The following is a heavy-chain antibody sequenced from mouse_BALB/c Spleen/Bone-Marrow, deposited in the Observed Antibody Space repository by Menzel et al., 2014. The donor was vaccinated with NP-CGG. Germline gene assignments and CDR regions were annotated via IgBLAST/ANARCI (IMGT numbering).Heavy chain of an antibody. CDR2: IYPANFNT. Sequence: VQLQQSGAELVKPGASVKLSCTASGFNIKDTYMHWVKQRPEQGLEWIGRIYPANFNTKYDPKFQGKATITADTSSNTALLQLRSLKSEDTAVYFCARCSLLRQAIDYWGQGPALTVSS. CDR3: ARCSLLRQAIDY. V-gene: IGHV14-3*02. CDR1: GFNIKDTY. D-gene: IGHD1-2*01. J-gene: IGHJ4*01.